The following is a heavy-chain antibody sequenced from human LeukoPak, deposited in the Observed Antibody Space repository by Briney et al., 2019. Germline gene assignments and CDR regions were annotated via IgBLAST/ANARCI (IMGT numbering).Heavy chain of an antibody. Sequence: PSETLSLTCTVSGGSISDHYWNWIRQPPGKGLEWIGQIHYSGRPDYNPSLKSRVTISVDTSKNQLSLKVTSVTGADTAVYYCARFGVDYDMDVWGQGTTVTVSS. CDR1: GGSISDHY. D-gene: IGHD3-16*01. CDR2: IHYSGRP. J-gene: IGHJ6*02. CDR3: ARFGVDYDMDV. V-gene: IGHV4-59*11.